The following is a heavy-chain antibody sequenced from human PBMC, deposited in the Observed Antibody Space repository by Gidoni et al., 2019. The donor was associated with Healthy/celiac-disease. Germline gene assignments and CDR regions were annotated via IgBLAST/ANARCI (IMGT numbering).Heavy chain of an antibody. V-gene: IGHV3-15*01. D-gene: IGHD1-26*01. CDR2: IKSKTDGGTT. Sequence: EVQLVESGGGLVKPGGSLRLSCAASGFTFSNAWMSWVRQAPGKGLEWVGRIKSKTDGGTTDYAAPVKGRFTISRDDSKNTLYLQMNSLKTEDTAVYYCTTDSARGWDENRFDYWGQGTLVTVSS. CDR1: GFTFSNAW. J-gene: IGHJ4*02. CDR3: TTDSARGWDENRFDY.